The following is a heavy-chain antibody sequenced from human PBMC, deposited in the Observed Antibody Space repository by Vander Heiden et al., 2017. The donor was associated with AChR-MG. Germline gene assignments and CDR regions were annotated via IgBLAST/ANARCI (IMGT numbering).Heavy chain of an antibody. CDR3: ARSSCGDDCYSPFDT. CDR1: RFIFNVYT. D-gene: IGHD2-21*02. Sequence: EVTLLESGGDLVQPGGSLRLSCAASRFIFNVYTMNWVRQAPGKGLEWVSSISDSGIRTFYADSVEGRFTISRDNSKSTLYLQMHSLRAEDTAVYFCARSSCGDDCYSPFDTWGQGTLVNVSS. V-gene: IGHV3-23*01. CDR2: ISDSGIRT. J-gene: IGHJ4*02.